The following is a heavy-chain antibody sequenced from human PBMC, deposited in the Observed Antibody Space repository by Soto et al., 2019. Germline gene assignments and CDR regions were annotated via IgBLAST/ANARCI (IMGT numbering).Heavy chain of an antibody. J-gene: IGHJ4*02. CDR2: ISAYNGNT. D-gene: IGHD5-18*01. Sequence: ASVKVSCKASGYTFTSYGISWVRQAPGQGLEWMGWISAYNGNTNYAQKLQGRVTMTTDTSTSTAYMELRSLRSDDTAVYYCGGLRGIQLGFGGGLDYWGQGTLVTVPS. CDR1: GYTFTSYG. CDR3: GGLRGIQLGFGGGLDY. V-gene: IGHV1-18*01.